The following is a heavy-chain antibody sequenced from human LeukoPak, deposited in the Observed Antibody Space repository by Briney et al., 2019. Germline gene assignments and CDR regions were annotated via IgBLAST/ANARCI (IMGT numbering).Heavy chain of an antibody. CDR3: ATYSSPIDDYFYGMDV. Sequence: ASVTVSCKASGYTFTSYDINWVRQASGQGLEGMGWMNPNSGNTDYAEKFQGRVTMTRNTSISTAYMELISLSSEDTAVYYCATYSSPIDDYFYGMDVWGQGTTVTVSS. D-gene: IGHD1-26*01. CDR1: GYTFTSYD. CDR2: MNPNSGNT. J-gene: IGHJ6*02. V-gene: IGHV1-8*01.